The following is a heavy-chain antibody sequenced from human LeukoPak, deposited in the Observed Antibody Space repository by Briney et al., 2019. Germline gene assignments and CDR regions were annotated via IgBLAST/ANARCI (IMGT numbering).Heavy chain of an antibody. V-gene: IGHV3-30*03. CDR1: GFTFSSYG. J-gene: IGHJ6*03. CDR3: ARDRDQGYYYYMDV. Sequence: GGSLRLSCAASGFTFSSYGMHWVRQAPGKGLEWVAVISYDGSNKYYADSVKGRFTISRDNSKNTLYLQMNSLRAEDTAVYYCARDRDQGYYYYMDVWGKGTTVTVSS. CDR2: ISYDGSNK. D-gene: IGHD3-10*01.